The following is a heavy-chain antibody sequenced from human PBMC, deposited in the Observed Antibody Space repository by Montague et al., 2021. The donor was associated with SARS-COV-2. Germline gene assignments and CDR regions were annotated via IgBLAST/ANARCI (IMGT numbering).Heavy chain of an antibody. V-gene: IGHV4-59*08. CDR2: IYYSGST. J-gene: IGHJ6*02. Sequence: SETLSLTCSVSGDSITNYYWSWIRQSPGKGLEWIGYIYYSGSTNYNPSLTSRVTISVDTSKNQVSLKLTSVTAADTAVYYCARHLSVTTFTSHGYHYAMDVWGQGTSVTVSS. CDR1: GDSITNYY. D-gene: IGHD1-1*01. CDR3: ARHLSVTTFTSHGYHYAMDV.